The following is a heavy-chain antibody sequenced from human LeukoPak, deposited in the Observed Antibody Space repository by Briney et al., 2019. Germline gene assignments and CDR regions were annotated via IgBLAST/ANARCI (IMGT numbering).Heavy chain of an antibody. D-gene: IGHD2-2*01. V-gene: IGHV3-7*01. J-gene: IGHJ6*02. CDR3: ARPYCSSTSCFLGYYYGMDV. CDR2: IKQDGSEK. Sequence: GGSLRLSCAASGFTFSSYWMSWVRQAPGKGLEWVANIKQDGSEKYYVDSVKGRFTISRDNTKNSLYLQMNSLRAEDTAVYYCARPYCSSTSCFLGYYYGMDVWGQGTTVTVSS. CDR1: GFTFSSYW.